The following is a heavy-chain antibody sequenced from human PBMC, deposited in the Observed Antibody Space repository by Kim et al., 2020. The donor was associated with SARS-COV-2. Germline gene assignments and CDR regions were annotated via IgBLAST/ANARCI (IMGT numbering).Heavy chain of an antibody. J-gene: IGHJ6*02. Sequence: GGSLRLSCAASGLRFDRSSMNWVLQAPGKGLEWVAVISYDGRNEEYADSVKGRFTISRDNSKSRLYLEMNRLRLEDTALYYCARGNYYESVSLSDYYNGMDVWGQGTTVTVSS. D-gene: IGHD3-10*01. CDR3: ARGNYYESVSLSDYYNGMDV. CDR1: GLRFDRSS. CDR2: ISYDGRNE. V-gene: IGHV3-30-3*01.